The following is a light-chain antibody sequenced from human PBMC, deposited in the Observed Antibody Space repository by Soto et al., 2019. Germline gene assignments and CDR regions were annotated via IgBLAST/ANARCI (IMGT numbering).Light chain of an antibody. Sequence: EIVMTSSPATGPVSPRKVVNVCCRTSQIVSIDLAWYQQKPGQAPRLLIYGASTRATSFPARFSGSVSGTDFTLTISRLQSEDFAVYYCQQYNNSPPGTFGQGTKVDIK. J-gene: IGKJ1*01. V-gene: IGKV3-15*01. CDR3: QQYNNSPPGT. CDR2: GAS. CDR1: QIVSID.